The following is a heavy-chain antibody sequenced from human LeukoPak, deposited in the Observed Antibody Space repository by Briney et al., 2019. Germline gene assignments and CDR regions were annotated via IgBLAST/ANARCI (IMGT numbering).Heavy chain of an antibody. V-gene: IGHV3-23*01. D-gene: IGHD3-22*01. CDR2: ITGSGPST. J-gene: IGHJ4*02. CDR1: GFTFNNYA. Sequence: GGSLRLSCTASGFTFNNYAMTWVRQAPGKGLEWVSAITGSGPSTNYPDSVKGRFTISRDNSKNTIYLQMNSLRAEDTAVYYCTREQDREAAATIVGDYWGQGTLVTVSS. CDR3: TREQDREAAATIVGDY.